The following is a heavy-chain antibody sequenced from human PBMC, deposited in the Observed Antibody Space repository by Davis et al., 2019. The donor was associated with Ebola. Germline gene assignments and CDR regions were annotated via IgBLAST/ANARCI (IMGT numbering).Heavy chain of an antibody. Sequence: HSQTLSLTCAISGDSVSSSTNAWNWLRKSPSRGLEWLGRTYYRSKWYNDYAVSLKSRITINPDTSKNQFSLQLNSVTPEDTAVYYCARADPALDYWGQGTLVTVSS. J-gene: IGHJ4*02. CDR1: GDSVSSSTNA. CDR3: ARADPALDY. CDR2: TYYRSKWYN. V-gene: IGHV6-1*01.